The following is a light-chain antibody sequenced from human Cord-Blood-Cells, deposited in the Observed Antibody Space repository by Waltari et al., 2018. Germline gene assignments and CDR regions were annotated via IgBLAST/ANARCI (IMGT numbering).Light chain of an antibody. J-gene: IGLJ1*01. Sequence: QSALTQPASVSGSPGQSITISCTGTSSDVGGYNYVSWYQQHPGKAPKLMIYEVINRPSGVAKRFSGSKSGNTASLTISGLQAEDEADYYCSSYTSSSIYVFGTGTKVTVL. CDR2: EVI. V-gene: IGLV2-14*01. CDR3: SSYTSSSIYV. CDR1: SSDVGGYNY.